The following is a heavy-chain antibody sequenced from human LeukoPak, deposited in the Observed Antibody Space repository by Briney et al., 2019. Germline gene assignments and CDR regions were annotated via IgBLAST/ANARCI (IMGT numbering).Heavy chain of an antibody. CDR2: INHSGSN. CDR3: ARGRMVRGVGWFDP. CDR1: GGSFSGYY. J-gene: IGHJ5*02. Sequence: SETLSLTCAVYGGSFSGYYWSWIRQPPGKGLEWIGEINHSGSNNYNPSLKSRVTISVDTSKNQFSLKLSSVTAADTAVYYCARGRMVRGVGWFDPWGQGTLVTVSS. V-gene: IGHV4-34*01. D-gene: IGHD3-10*01.